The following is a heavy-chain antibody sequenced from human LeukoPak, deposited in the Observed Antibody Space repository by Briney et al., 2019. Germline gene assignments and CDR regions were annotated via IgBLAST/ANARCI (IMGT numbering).Heavy chain of an antibody. J-gene: IGHJ4*02. CDR3: ASSRDSSGYYQDYFDY. CDR2: IIPIFGTA. CDR1: GGTFSSYA. Sequence: SVKVSCKASGGTFSSYAISWVRQAPGQGLEWMGGIIPIFGTANYAQKFQGRVTITADESTSTAYMELSSLRSEDTAVYYCASSRDSSGYYQDYFDYWGQGTLVTVSS. V-gene: IGHV1-69*01. D-gene: IGHD3-22*01.